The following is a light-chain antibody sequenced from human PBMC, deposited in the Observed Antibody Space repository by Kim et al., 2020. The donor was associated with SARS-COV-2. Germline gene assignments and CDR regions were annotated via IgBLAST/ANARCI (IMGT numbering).Light chain of an antibody. V-gene: IGLV1-44*01. CDR2: NNN. CDR3: AAWGDSLDGPYV. Sequence: QSVLTQPPSASGTPGQGVTISCSGSNSNIGRNTINWYQQFPGTAPKLVIYNNNQRPSGVPDRFSGSKSGTSASLAISVLQSEDEADYYCAAWGDSLDGPYVLGTGTKVTVL. CDR1: NSNIGRNT. J-gene: IGLJ1*01.